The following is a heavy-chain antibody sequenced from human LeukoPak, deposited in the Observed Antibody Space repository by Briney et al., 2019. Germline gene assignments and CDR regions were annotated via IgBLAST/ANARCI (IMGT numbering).Heavy chain of an antibody. CDR2: TYYRSKWCN. V-gene: IGHV6-1*01. CDR3: ARSISSGGFRLDY. J-gene: IGHJ4*02. D-gene: IGHD3-3*02. Sequence: SQNLSLTCAISGDSVSSNTAAWNWIRQSPSRGLEWLGRTYYRSKWCNDYAVSVKSRITINPDTSKNQFSLQLYSVTPEDTAVYYCARSISSGGFRLDYWGQGTLVTVSS. CDR1: GDSVSSNTAA.